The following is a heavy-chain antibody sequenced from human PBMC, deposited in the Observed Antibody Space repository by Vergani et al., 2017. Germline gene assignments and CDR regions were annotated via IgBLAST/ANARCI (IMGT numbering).Heavy chain of an antibody. D-gene: IGHD3-3*01. V-gene: IGHV4-59*01. CDR2: IYYSGST. CDR1: GGSISSYY. Sequence: QVQLPESGPGLVKPSETLSLTCTVSGGSISSYYWSWIRQPPGKGLEWIGYIYYSGSTNYNPTLKSRVTISVHTSKNQFSLNLSSVTAADTAVYYCARGADFWSGYWYFDLWGRGTLVTVSS. J-gene: IGHJ2*01. CDR3: ARGADFWSGYWYFDL.